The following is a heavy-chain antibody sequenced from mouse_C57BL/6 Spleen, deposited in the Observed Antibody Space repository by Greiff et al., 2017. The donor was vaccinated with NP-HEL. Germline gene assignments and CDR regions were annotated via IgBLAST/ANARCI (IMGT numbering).Heavy chain of an antibody. Sequence: QVQLQQPGAELVKPGASVKLSCKASGYTFTSYWMHWVKQRPGQGLEWIGMIHPNSGSTNYNEKFKSKATLTVDKSSSTAYMQLSSLTSEDSAVYYCARKGFITTVDPFDYWGQGTTLTVSS. J-gene: IGHJ2*01. D-gene: IGHD1-1*01. CDR2: IHPNSGST. CDR1: GYTFTSYW. V-gene: IGHV1-64*01. CDR3: ARKGFITTVDPFDY.